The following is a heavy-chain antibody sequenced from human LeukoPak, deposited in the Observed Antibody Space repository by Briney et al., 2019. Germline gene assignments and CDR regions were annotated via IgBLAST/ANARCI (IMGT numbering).Heavy chain of an antibody. J-gene: IGHJ3*02. V-gene: IGHV3-53*05. Sequence: SGGSLRLSCAASGFTVSSNYMSWVRQAPGKGLEWVSVIYSGGSTYYADSVKGRFTISRDNSKNSLYLQMNSLRAEDMALYYCAKGKFYYDSSGYPNDAFDIWGQGTMVTVSS. CDR3: AKGKFYYDSSGYPNDAFDI. CDR2: IYSGGST. D-gene: IGHD3-22*01. CDR1: GFTVSSNY.